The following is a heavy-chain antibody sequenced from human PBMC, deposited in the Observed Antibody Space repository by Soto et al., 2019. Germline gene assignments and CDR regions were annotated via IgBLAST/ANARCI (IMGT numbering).Heavy chain of an antibody. CDR1: GFTVSTYG. CDR3: TGEGASGY. CDR2: ISRDGGTK. V-gene: IGHV3-30*03. D-gene: IGHD2-8*02. J-gene: IGHJ4*02. Sequence: QVQLLESGGGVVQPGRSLRLSCAVSGFTVSTYGMHWVRQAPGKGLEWVADISRDGGTKYYADSVKGRFTISRDNSRNTLFLEMNSLRGDDMAVYYCTGEGASGYWGQGTLVTVSS.